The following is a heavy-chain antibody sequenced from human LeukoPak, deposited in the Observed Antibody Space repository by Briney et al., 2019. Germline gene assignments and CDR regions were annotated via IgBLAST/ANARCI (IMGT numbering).Heavy chain of an antibody. CDR3: AKKAQYNGNYPLDY. J-gene: IGHJ4*02. V-gene: IGHV3-23*01. Sequence: GGSLRPSCAASGFTFTSYSMSWVRQAPGKGLEWVSGTSDRGDYTYYADSVKGRFTISRDNSKNTLYLQMNSLRAEDTALYFCAKKAQYNGNYPLDYWGQGTLVTVSS. D-gene: IGHD1-26*01. CDR1: GFTFTSYS. CDR2: TSDRGDYT.